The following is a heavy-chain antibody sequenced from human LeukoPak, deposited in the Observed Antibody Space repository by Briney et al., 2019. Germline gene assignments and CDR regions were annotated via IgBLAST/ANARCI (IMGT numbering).Heavy chain of an antibody. CDR1: GYSFTSYW. V-gene: IGHV5-51*01. D-gene: IGHD3-10*01. CDR3: ARPEAADSGRSAFDI. J-gene: IGHJ3*02. CDR2: IYPGDSDT. Sequence: GESLKISCKGSGYSFTSYWIGWVRQMPGKGLEWMGVIYPGDSDTRYSPSFQGQVTISADKSISTAYLQWSSLKASDTAMYYCARPEAADSGRSAFDIWGQGTMVTVSS.